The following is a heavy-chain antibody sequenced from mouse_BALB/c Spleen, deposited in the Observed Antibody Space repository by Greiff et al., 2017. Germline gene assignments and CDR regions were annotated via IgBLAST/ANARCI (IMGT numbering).Heavy chain of an antibody. J-gene: IGHJ2*01. CDR1: GFNIKDTY. Sequence: VQLQQSGAELVKPGASVKLSCTASGFNIKDTYMPWVKQRPEQGLEWIGRIAPASGNTKYDPKFQGQATITADTSYNRAYLQLSSLTSEGTAVYYCERSADYWGQGTTLTVSS. V-gene: IGHV14-3*02. CDR2: IAPASGNT. CDR3: ERSADY.